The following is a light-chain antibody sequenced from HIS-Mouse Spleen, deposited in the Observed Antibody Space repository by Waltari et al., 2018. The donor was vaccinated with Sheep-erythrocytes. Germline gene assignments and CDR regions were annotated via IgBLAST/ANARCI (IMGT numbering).Light chain of an antibody. V-gene: IGLV2-11*01. CDR3: CSYAGSYTFVV. CDR2: DVS. Sequence: QSALTQPRSVSGSPGQSVTISCTGTSSDVGGYNYVSWYQQHPGKAPKLMIYDVSKRPAWVPDRSPGSKSGNTASLTISGLQAEDEADYYCCSYAGSYTFVVFGGGTKLTVL. J-gene: IGLJ2*01. CDR1: SSDVGGYNY.